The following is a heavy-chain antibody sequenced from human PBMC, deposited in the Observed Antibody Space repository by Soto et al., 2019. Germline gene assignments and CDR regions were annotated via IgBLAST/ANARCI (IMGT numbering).Heavy chain of an antibody. J-gene: IGHJ4*02. V-gene: IGHV4-39*01. CDR3: VRSTIAPRLFMYPFDY. Sequence: QLQLQESGPGLVKPSETLSLTCTVSGGSITSSSYYWGWIHQSPGKGLECIANIYYDGNTYYNPSLKSRVTISLDTSKNQFSLRLNSVTAADTAVYYCVRSTIAPRLFMYPFDYWGQGTLVTVSS. CDR2: IYYDGNT. CDR1: GGSITSSSYY. D-gene: IGHD6-6*01.